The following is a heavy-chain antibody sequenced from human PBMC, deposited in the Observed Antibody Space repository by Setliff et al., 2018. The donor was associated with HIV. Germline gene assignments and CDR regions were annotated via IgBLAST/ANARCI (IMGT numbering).Heavy chain of an antibody. V-gene: IGHV4-38-2*01. CDR2: IYHSGST. CDR1: GYSISSGYY. Sequence: SETLSLTCAVSGYSISSGYYWGWIRQPPGKGLEWIGSIYHSGSTYNNPSLKSRVTISVDASKNQFSLKLTSVTAADTAVYYCARTLRAAAMGYFDYWGQGTLVTVSS. J-gene: IGHJ4*02. D-gene: IGHD5-18*01. CDR3: ARTLRAAAMGYFDY.